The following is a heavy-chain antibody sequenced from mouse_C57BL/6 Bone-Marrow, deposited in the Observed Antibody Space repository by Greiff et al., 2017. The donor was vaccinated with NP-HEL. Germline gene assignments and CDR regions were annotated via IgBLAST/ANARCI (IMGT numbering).Heavy chain of an antibody. CDR1: GFTFSDYG. CDR3: ARAPSPYEAY. D-gene: IGHD2-12*01. V-gene: IGHV5-17*01. Sequence: DVQLVESGGGLVKPGGSLKLSCAASGFTFSDYGMHWVRQAPEKGLEWVAYISSGSSTIYYADTVKGRFTISRDNAKNTLFLQMTSLRSEDTAMCDCARAPSPYEAYWGQGTLVTVSA. J-gene: IGHJ3*01. CDR2: ISSGSSTI.